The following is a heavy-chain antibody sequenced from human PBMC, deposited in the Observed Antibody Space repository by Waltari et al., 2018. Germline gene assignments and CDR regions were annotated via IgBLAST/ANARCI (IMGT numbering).Heavy chain of an antibody. CDR1: GFAFFKHG. CDR2: IWQDGSQT. V-gene: IGHV3-33*01. Sequence: QVHLLESGGGVVQPGTSLRLSCTVSGFAFFKHGMHWVRQAPGKGLEWWAVIWQDGSQTYYGDSVKGRFTISRDNSKNMMYLQVDSLKVEDTAVYYCAREGISGSGEYYGMDVWGQGTTVTVS. D-gene: IGHD1-26*01. CDR3: AREGISGSGEYYGMDV. J-gene: IGHJ6*02.